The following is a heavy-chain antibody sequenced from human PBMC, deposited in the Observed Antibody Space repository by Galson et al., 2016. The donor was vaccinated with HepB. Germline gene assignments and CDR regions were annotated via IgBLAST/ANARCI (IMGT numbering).Heavy chain of an antibody. Sequence: SETLSLTCSVSSGSIYNSDYYWGWIRQHPGKGLEWIGSIHFSGSAHYNPALNSRVTISVDTSKHHFSLKMNSVAAADTAVYFCARLGTPPRSPLYYWGQGLLVTVSS. J-gene: IGHJ4*02. CDR2: IHFSGSA. D-gene: IGHD6-13*01. CDR1: SGSIYNSDYY. CDR3: ARLGTPPRSPLYY. V-gene: IGHV4-39*02.